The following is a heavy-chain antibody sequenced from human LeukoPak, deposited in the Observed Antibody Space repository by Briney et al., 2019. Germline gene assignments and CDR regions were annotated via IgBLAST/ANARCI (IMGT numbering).Heavy chain of an antibody. D-gene: IGHD2-8*02. CDR2: INPNSGGT. J-gene: IGHJ3*02. CDR3: ARDRTGGAFDI. Sequence: ASVKVSCKASGYTFTDYYMHWVRQAPGQGLGWMGWINPNSGGTKYAQKFQGRVTMTRDTSISTAYMELSRLRSDDTAVYYCARDRTGGAFDIWGQGTMVIVSS. CDR1: GYTFTDYY. V-gene: IGHV1-2*02.